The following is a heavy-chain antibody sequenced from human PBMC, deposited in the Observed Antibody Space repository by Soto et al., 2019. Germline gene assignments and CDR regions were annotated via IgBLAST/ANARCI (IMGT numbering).Heavy chain of an antibody. D-gene: IGHD4-17*01. V-gene: IGHV1-3*01. CDR2: INAGNGNT. CDR1: GYTFTIYA. J-gene: IGHJ6*02. CDR3: ARTVGYYYGMDV. Sequence: ASVKGACKAAGYTFTIYARHWGSQAPGQRLEWMGWINAGNGNTKYSQKFQGRVTITRDTSASTAYMELSSLRSEDTAVYYCARTVGYYYGMDVWGQGTTVTVSS.